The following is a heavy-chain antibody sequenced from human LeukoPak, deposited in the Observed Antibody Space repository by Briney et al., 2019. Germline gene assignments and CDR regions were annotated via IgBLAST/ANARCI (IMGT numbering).Heavy chain of an antibody. D-gene: IGHD4-17*01. CDR3: AHDGGAYDAFDI. CDR2: IYWNDDK. J-gene: IGHJ3*02. V-gene: IGHV2-5*01. CDR1: GFSLSTSGVG. Sequence: SDPTLVNPTQTLTLTCTFSGFSLSTSGVGVGWIRQPPGKALEWLALIYWNDDKRYSPSLKSRLTITKDTSKNQVVLTMTNMDPVDTATYYCAHDGGAYDAFDIWGQGTMVTVSS.